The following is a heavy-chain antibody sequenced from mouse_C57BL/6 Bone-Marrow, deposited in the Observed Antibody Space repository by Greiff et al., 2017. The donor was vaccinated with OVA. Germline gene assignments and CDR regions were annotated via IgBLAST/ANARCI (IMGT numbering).Heavy chain of an antibody. CDR1: GFTFSSYG. CDR3: ARRDGNYVGYYFDY. D-gene: IGHD2-1*01. CDR2: ISSGGSYT. Sequence: EVQLQESGGDLVKPGGSLKLSCAASGFTFSSYGMSWVRQTPDKRLEWVATISSGGSYTYYPDSVKGRFTISRDNAKNTLYLQMSSLKSEDTAMYYRARRDGNYVGYYFDYWGQGTTLTVSS. J-gene: IGHJ2*01. V-gene: IGHV5-6*01.